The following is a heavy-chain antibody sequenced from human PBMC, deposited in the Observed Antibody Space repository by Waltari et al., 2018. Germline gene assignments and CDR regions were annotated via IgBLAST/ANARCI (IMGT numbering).Heavy chain of an antibody. J-gene: IGHJ4*02. CDR1: GYTFANFH. Sequence: QVQLVQSGAEVKKPGASVNISCKSCGYTFANFHIQWGRQAPGHGLEWVGKVNPVLGMGGYPRKFQGRITMTREMSKGTVYMELSSRTYEDTAVYFCARVAPGPYYFDSWGQGTLVTVSS. CDR2: VNPVLGMG. CDR3: ARVAPGPYYFDS. V-gene: IGHV1-46*01.